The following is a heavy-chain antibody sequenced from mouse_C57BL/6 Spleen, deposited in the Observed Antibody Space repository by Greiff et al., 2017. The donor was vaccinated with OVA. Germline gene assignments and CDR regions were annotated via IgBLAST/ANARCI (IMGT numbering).Heavy chain of an antibody. CDR1: GYTFTDYN. D-gene: IGHD1-1*01. V-gene: IGHV1-22*01. CDR3: ARDGSSYYAMDD. CDR2: INPNNGGT. Sequence: EVQLQESGPELVKPGASVKMSCKASGYTFTDYNMHWVKQSHGKSLEWIGYINPNNGGTSYNQKFKGKATLTVNKSSSTAYMERRSLTSEDSAVYYCARDGSSYYAMDDWGQGTTVTVSS. J-gene: IGHJ4*01.